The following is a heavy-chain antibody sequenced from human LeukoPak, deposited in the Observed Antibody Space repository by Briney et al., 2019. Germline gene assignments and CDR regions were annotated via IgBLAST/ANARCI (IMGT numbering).Heavy chain of an antibody. J-gene: IGHJ4*02. CDR2: IIPIFGTA. D-gene: IGHD2-21*01. Sequence: SVKVSCKASGGTFSSYAISWVRQAPGQGLEWMGGIIPIFGTANYAQKFQGRVTITADESTSTAYMELSSLRSEDTAVYYCAKDTSKSYYSAHSEYTDYWGQGTLVTVSS. V-gene: IGHV1-69*01. CDR3: AKDTSKSYYSAHSEYTDY. CDR1: GGTFSSYA.